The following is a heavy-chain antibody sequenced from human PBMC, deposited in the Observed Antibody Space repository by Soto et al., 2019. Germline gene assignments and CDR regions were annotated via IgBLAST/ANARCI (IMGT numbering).Heavy chain of an antibody. CDR3: ARHEGWTGPDQ. CDR2: IFHDGNT. D-gene: IGHD2-8*02. CDR1: GASIGSGDW. J-gene: IGHJ5*02. Sequence: SETLSLTCAVSGASIGSGDWWSWVRQPPGKGLEWIAEIFHDGNTNYSPSLESRVTISVDKSQNQFSLNVYSVTAADTAVYYCARHEGWTGPDQWGQGTLVTVSS. V-gene: IGHV4-4*02.